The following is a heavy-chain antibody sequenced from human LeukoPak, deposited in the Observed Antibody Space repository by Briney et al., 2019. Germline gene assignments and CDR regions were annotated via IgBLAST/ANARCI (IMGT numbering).Heavy chain of an antibody. J-gene: IGHJ3*02. CDR3: AKDSQQLVHPDAFDI. CDR2: ISGSGGST. V-gene: IGHV3-23*01. CDR1: GFTFSSYA. D-gene: IGHD6-13*01. Sequence: GGPLRLSCAASGFTFSSYAMSWVRQAPGKGLEWVSAISGSGGSTYYADSVKGRFTISRDNSKNTLYLQMNSLRAEDTAVYYCAKDSQQLVHPDAFDIWGQGTMVTVSS.